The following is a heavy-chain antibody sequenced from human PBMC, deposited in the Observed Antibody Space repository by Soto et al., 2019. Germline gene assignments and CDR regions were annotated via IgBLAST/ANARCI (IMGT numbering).Heavy chain of an antibody. J-gene: IGHJ4*02. CDR2: IYSSGST. V-gene: IGHV4-59*08. CDR3: ARLHPGDY. CDR1: GGSINSYY. Sequence: PSETLSLTCTVSGGSINSYYWSWIRQPPGKGLEWIGYIYSSGSTNYNPSLKSRITISVDTSKNQVSLKLTSVTAADTAVYYCARLHPGDYWGPGTLVTVSS.